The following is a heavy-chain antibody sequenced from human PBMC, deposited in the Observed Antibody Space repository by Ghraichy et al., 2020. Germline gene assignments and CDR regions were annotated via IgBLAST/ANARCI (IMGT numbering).Heavy chain of an antibody. Sequence: SVKVSCKASGGTFSSYAISWVRQAPGQGLEWMGGIIPIFGTANYAQKFQGRVTITADESTSTAYMELSGLRSEDTAVYYCASAAFCSSTSCYNYYYMDVWGKGTTVTVSS. D-gene: IGHD2-2*02. CDR3: ASAAFCSSTSCYNYYYMDV. V-gene: IGHV1-69*13. J-gene: IGHJ6*03. CDR1: GGTFSSYA. CDR2: IIPIFGTA.